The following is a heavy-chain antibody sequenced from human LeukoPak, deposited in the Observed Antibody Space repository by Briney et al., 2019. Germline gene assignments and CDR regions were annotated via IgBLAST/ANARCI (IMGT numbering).Heavy chain of an antibody. Sequence: GGSLRLSCTASGFTFGDYAMTWVRQPPGKGLEWVGSIRSKTYGGTTEYAASVKGRFTISRDDSKNIAYLQMNSLKTDDAAVDYCTRDQGIAVESDYWGQGTLVTVSS. CDR1: GFTFGDYA. D-gene: IGHD6-19*01. CDR2: IRSKTYGGTT. J-gene: IGHJ4*02. V-gene: IGHV3-49*04. CDR3: TRDQGIAVESDY.